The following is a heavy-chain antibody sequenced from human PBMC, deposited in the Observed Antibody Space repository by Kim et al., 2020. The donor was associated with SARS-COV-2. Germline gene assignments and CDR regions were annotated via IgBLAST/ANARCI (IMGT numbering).Heavy chain of an antibody. V-gene: IGHV4-39*01. CDR3: ARHWTYGSGRINWFDP. Sequence: SETLSLTCTVSGGSLSSGTYYWGWIRQPPGKGLEWIGTIYYSGSTYYNPSLKSRLTISVDTSRNYFSLNLTSVTAADTAVYYCARHWTYGSGRINWFDPWGQGTLVTVSS. J-gene: IGHJ5*02. D-gene: IGHD3-10*01. CDR2: IYYSGST. CDR1: GGSLSSGTYY.